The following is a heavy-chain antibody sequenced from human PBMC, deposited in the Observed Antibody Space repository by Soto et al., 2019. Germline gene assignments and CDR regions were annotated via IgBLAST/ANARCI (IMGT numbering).Heavy chain of an antibody. D-gene: IGHD6-19*01. V-gene: IGHV1-2*04. CDR3: ARSPIAVAGKGNYYGMDV. J-gene: IGHJ6*02. CDR2: INPNSGGT. CDR1: GYTFTGYY. Sequence: GASVKVSCKASGYTFTGYYMHWVRQAPGQGLEWMGWINPNSGGTNYAQKFQGWVTMTRDTSISTAYMELSRLRSDDTAVYYCARSPIAVAGKGNYYGMDVWGQGTTVTV.